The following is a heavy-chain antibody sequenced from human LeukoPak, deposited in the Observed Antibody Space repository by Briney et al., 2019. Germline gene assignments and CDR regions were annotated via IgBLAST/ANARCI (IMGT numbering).Heavy chain of an antibody. CDR1: GASINSYY. CDR2: TYYSGST. D-gene: IGHD1-26*01. CDR3: AKDWELGS. Sequence: SETLSLTXSVSGASINSYYWNWIGQPPGKGLEWIGNTYYSGSTNYNPSLSSRVTISLDTSKNQFSLKMTSVTAADTAVYYCAKDWELGSWGQGTLVTISS. V-gene: IGHV4-59*01. J-gene: IGHJ5*02.